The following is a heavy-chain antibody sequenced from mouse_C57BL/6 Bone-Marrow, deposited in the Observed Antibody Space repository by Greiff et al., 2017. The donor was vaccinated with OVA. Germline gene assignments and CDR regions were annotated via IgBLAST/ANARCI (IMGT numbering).Heavy chain of an antibody. V-gene: IGHV5-6*02. D-gene: IGHD2-3*01. CDR3: ARRWLLTDFDV. Sequence: EVMLVESGGDLVKPGGSLKLSCAASGFTFSSYGMSWVRQTPDKRLEWVATISSGGSYTYYPESVKGRFTISRDNAKNTLYLQMSSLKSEDTAMDYCARRWLLTDFDVWGTGTTVTVSS. CDR2: ISSGGSYT. J-gene: IGHJ1*03. CDR1: GFTFSSYG.